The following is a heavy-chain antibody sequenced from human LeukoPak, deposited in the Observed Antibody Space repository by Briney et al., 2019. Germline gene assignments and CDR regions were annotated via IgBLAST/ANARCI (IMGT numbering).Heavy chain of an antibody. J-gene: IGHJ4*02. Sequence: PGGSLRLSCAASGFTFSSYSMNWVRQAPGKELEWVSSISSSRSYINYAVSVKGRFTISRDNAKNSLYLQMNSLRAEDTAVYYCARERSPTHFDYWGQGTLVTVSS. V-gene: IGHV3-21*01. CDR2: ISSSRSYI. CDR3: ARERSPTHFDY. D-gene: IGHD1-26*01. CDR1: GFTFSSYS.